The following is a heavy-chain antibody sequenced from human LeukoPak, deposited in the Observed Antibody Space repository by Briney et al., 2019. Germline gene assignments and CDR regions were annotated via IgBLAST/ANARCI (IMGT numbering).Heavy chain of an antibody. V-gene: IGHV1-69*06. D-gene: IGHD3-22*01. CDR2: IIPIFGTA. CDR3: ASLYYYDNSGYYLGSRHFHH. Sequence: SVKVSCKASGGTFSSYAISWVRQAPGQGLEWMGGIIPIFGTANYAQKFQGRVTITADKSTSTAYMELSSLRSEDTAVYYCASLYYYDNSGYYLGSRHFHHWGQGTLVTVSS. J-gene: IGHJ1*01. CDR1: GGTFSSYA.